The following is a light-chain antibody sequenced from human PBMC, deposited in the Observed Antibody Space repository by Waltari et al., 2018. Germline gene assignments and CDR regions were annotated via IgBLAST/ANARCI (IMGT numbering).Light chain of an antibody. Sequence: QSALTQPASVSGSPGQSITISCPGTSSDVGAYGDFSWYQQHPGKAPKLIIYDVTNRPSGVSIRFSGSKSGNTASLTISGLQSEDEADYYCNSHTSVSTLVFGTGTTVTVI. CDR3: NSHTSVSTLV. J-gene: IGLJ1*01. V-gene: IGLV2-14*03. CDR1: SSDVGAYGD. CDR2: DVT.